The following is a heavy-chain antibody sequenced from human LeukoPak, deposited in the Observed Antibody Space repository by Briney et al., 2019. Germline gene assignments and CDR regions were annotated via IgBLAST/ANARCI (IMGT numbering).Heavy chain of an antibody. CDR3: TRDEDSVDAFDI. V-gene: IGHV4-30-2*01. J-gene: IGHJ3*02. Sequence: PSQTLSLTCTVSGGSVSSGYYYWSWIRQPPGKGLEWIGYIFHRESTDYNPSLKSRVTISVDRPKNQFSLKLNSVTAADTAIYYCTRDEDSVDAFDIWGQGTMVTVSS. CDR2: IFHREST. CDR1: GGSVSSGYYY.